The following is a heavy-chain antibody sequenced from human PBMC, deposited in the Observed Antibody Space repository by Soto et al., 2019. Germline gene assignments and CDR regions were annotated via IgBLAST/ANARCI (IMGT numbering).Heavy chain of an antibody. CDR1: GFTVSSNY. CDR3: ARESTTGTYGY. J-gene: IGHJ4*02. D-gene: IGHD1-1*01. Sequence: EVQLVESGGGLVQPGGSLRLSCAASGFTVSSNYMSWVRQAPGKGLEWVSVIYSGGSIYYADSVKGRFTISRDNSKNTLYLQMNSLRAEDTAVYYCARESTTGTYGYWGQGTLVTVSS. V-gene: IGHV3-66*01. CDR2: IYSGGSI.